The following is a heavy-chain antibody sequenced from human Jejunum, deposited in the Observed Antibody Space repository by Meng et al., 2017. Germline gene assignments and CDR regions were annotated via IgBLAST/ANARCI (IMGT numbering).Heavy chain of an antibody. J-gene: IGHJ4*02. D-gene: IGHD3-9*01. Sequence: GESLKISCAASGFTFSSYAFHWVRQAPGKGLEWVAVLSEDASFKSYSDSVKGRFTISRDDSRNTVYLQMNSLRPDDTAIYYCARESERTGYHSTDYWGQGSLVTVSS. CDR2: LSEDASFK. CDR1: GFTFSSYA. V-gene: IGHV3-30*04. CDR3: ARESERTGYHSTDY.